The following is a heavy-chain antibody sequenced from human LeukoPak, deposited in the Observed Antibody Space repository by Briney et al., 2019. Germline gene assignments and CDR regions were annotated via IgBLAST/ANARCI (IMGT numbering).Heavy chain of an antibody. J-gene: IGHJ4*02. CDR1: GGSISSSSYF. CDR2: IYYSGSI. D-gene: IGHD6-13*01. Sequence: SETLSLTCTVSGGSISSSSYFWDWIRQPPGKGLEWIGNIYYSGSIYYNPSLKSRVTISVDTSKNQFSLKLSSVTATDTAVYYCAGRDTSSWGFDYWGQGTLVTVSS. CDR3: AGRDTSSWGFDY. V-gene: IGHV4-39*01.